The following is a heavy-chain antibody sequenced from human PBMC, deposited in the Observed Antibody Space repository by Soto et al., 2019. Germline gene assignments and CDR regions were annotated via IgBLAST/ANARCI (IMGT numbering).Heavy chain of an antibody. D-gene: IGHD4-17*01. CDR2: ISGSGGST. Sequence: GGSLRLSCAASGFTFSIYAMSWVRQAPGKGLEWVSAISGSGGSTYYADSVKGRFTISRDNSKNTLYLQMNSLRAEDTAVYYCAKEPLPYGDYKRYWYFDLWGRRTLVTVSS. CDR1: GFTFSIYA. V-gene: IGHV3-23*01. J-gene: IGHJ2*01. CDR3: AKEPLPYGDYKRYWYFDL.